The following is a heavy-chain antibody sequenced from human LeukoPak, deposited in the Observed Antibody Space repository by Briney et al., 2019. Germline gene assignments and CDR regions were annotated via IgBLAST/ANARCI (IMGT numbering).Heavy chain of an antibody. Sequence: PGESLSLTCTASGVSLSSYYWSWVRQPPGKGLEWIGYISYSGSTNYNPSLKSRVTMSVDNSNNKFFLKLRTVRTADTAVYYSGITNYDPTLKYRVTMTGDTSNNEYYLKLRSVTPADTAVYYCARACPGPTSDGGPIADSWGQGTLVTVSS. J-gene: IGHJ4*02. CDR3: GITNYDPTLKYRVTMTGDTSNNEYYLKLRSVTPADTAVYYCARACPGPTSDGGPIADS. CDR1: GVSLSSYY. D-gene: IGHD2/OR15-2a*01. V-gene: IGHV4-59*03. CDR2: ISYSGST.